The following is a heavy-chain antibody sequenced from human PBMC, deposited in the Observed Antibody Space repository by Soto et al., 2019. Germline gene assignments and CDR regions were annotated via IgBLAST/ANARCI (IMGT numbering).Heavy chain of an antibody. CDR3: ARDQLDRLKPRETRYFDY. D-gene: IGHD3-3*01. V-gene: IGHV4-59*01. Sequence: SETLSLTCTVSGVSISSYYWSWIRQSPGKGLEWIASMYYSGSTKYNPSLKSRVTMSADTSKNQFSLRLSSVVVADTAVYYCARDQLDRLKPRETRYFDYWGQGTLVTVSS. CDR1: GVSISSYY. CDR2: MYYSGST. J-gene: IGHJ4*02.